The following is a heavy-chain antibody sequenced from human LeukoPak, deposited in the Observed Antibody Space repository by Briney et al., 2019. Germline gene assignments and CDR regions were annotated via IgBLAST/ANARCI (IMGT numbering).Heavy chain of an antibody. CDR3: ARHRAPHCSSTSCLIDAFDI. J-gene: IGHJ3*02. CDR1: GYSFTSYW. Sequence: GESLKISCKGSGYSFTSYWIGWVRQMPGKGLEWMGVIYPGDSDTRYSPSFQGQVTISAGKSISTAYLQWSSLKASDTAMYYCARHRAPHCSSTSCLIDAFDIWDQGTMVTVSS. CDR2: IYPGDSDT. D-gene: IGHD2-2*01. V-gene: IGHV5-51*01.